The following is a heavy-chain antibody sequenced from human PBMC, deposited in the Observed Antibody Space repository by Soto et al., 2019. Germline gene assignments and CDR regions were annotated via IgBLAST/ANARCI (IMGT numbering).Heavy chain of an antibody. D-gene: IGHD5-12*01. CDR3: TTDPLVHSGYDGDRGFDY. V-gene: IGHV3-15*01. CDR2: IKSKTDGGTT. CDR1: GFTFSNAW. J-gene: IGHJ4*02. Sequence: EVQLVESGGGLVKPGGSLRLSCAASGFTFSNAWMSWVRQAPGKGLEWVGRIKSKTDGGTTDYAAPVKGRFTISRDDSKNTLYLQMNSLKAEDTAVYYCTTDPLVHSGYDGDRGFDYWGQGTLVTVSS.